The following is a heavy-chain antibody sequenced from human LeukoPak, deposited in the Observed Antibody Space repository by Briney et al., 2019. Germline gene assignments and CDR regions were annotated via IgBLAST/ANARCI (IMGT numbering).Heavy chain of an antibody. Sequence: GESLKISCKTSEYSFTTYWIGWVRQMSGKGLEWMGIINPGDSETRYNPSFQGQVTISVDKSINTAYLQWSRLKASDTAMYSCSRHKLEREMTDYWGQGTLVTVSS. CDR3: SRHKLEREMTDY. J-gene: IGHJ4*02. D-gene: IGHD6-25*01. CDR1: EYSFTTYW. V-gene: IGHV5-51*01. CDR2: INPGDSET.